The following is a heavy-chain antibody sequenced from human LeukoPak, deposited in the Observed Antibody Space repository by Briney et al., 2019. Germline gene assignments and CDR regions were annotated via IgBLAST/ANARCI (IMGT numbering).Heavy chain of an antibody. CDR1: GFTFSSYA. J-gene: IGHJ4*02. CDR2: ISGSGGST. CDR3: AKSLGSSGYYYVFDY. D-gene: IGHD3-22*01. Sequence: GGSLRLFCAASGFTFSSYAMSWVRQAPGKGLEWVSAISGSGGSTYYADSVKGRFTISRDNSKNTLYLQMNSLRAEDTAVYYCAKSLGSSGYYYVFDYWGQGTLVTVSS. V-gene: IGHV3-23*01.